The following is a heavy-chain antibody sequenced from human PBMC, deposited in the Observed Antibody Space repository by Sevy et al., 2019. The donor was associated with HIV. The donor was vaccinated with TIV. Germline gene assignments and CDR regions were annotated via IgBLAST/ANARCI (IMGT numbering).Heavy chain of an antibody. CDR1: GFTFTNYA. CDR2: ISGSGGST. V-gene: IGHV3-23*01. J-gene: IGHJ3*02. CDR3: ARDHVESSGYYPLGAFDI. Sequence: GGSLRLSCAASGFTFTNYAMNWVRQAPGKGLEWVSTISGSGGSTYYADSVKGRFTISRDNSKNTLYLQMNSLRAADTALYYCARDHVESSGYYPLGAFDIWGQGTMVTVSS. D-gene: IGHD3-22*01.